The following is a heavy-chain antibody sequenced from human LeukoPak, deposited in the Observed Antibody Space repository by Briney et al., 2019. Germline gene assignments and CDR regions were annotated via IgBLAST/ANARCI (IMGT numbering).Heavy chain of an antibody. J-gene: IGHJ4*02. CDR1: GFTVSSNY. CDR3: ARSSSGWWHDQNRDY. Sequence: GGSLRLSCAASGFTVSSNYMSWVRQAPGKGLEWVSVIYSGGSTYYADSVKGRFTISRDNSKNTLYLQMNSLRAEDTAVYYCARSSSGWWHDQNRDYWGQGTLVTVSS. D-gene: IGHD6-19*01. V-gene: IGHV3-53*01. CDR2: IYSGGST.